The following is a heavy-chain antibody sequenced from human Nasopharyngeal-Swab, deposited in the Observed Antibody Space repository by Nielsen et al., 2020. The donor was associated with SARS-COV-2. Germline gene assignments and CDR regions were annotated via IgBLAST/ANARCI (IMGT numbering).Heavy chain of an antibody. CDR1: GFTVSSNY. CDR3: AGEWDYYGSGSFGAFDI. V-gene: IGHV3-53*01. Sequence: GESPKTPCAASGFTVSSNYMSWVRQAPGKGLEWVSVIYSGGSTYYADSVKGRFTISRDNSKNTLYLQMNSLRAEDTAVYYCAGEWDYYGSGSFGAFDIWGQGTMVTVSS. CDR2: IYSGGST. J-gene: IGHJ3*02. D-gene: IGHD3-10*01.